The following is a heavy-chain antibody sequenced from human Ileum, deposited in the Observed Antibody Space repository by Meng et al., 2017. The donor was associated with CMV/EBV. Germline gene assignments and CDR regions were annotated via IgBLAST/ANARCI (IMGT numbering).Heavy chain of an antibody. J-gene: IGHJ3*02. CDR3: ARFSRRGYFDAFDI. D-gene: IGHD3-22*01. V-gene: IGHV3-13*01. CDR1: GFTFSSYD. CDR2: IGTAGDT. Sequence: GGSLRLSCAASGFTFSSYDMHWVRQATGKGLEWVSAIGTAGDTYYPGSVKGRFTISRENAKNSLYLQMNSLRAGDTAVYYCARFSRRGYFDAFDIWGQGTMVTVSS.